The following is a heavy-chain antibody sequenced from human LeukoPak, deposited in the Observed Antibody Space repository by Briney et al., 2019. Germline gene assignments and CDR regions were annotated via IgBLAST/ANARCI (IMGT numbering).Heavy chain of an antibody. CDR2: IHYSGST. J-gene: IGHJ6*02. D-gene: IGHD3-3*01. V-gene: IGHV4-59*08. Sequence: SETLSLTCTVSCGSISHYYGSWIRQPPRKGLEWVGYIHYSGSTNYNPSLKSRVTLSVDTSKNQFSLKVSSVTAADTAVYYCARLNDFWSGRYGMDVWGQGTTVAVSS. CDR3: ARLNDFWSGRYGMDV. CDR1: CGSISHYY.